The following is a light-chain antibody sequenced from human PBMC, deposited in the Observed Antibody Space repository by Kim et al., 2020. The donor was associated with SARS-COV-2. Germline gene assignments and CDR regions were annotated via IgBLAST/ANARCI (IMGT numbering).Light chain of an antibody. V-gene: IGKV1-33*01. Sequence: DIQMTQSPSSLSASVGDRVTITCQASQDISNYLNWYQQKPGKAPKLLIYDASNLETGVPSRFSGSGSGTDFTFTISSLQPEDIATYDWQQYDKLPPVGFGPGTKGDIK. CDR2: DAS. CDR3: QQYDKLPPVG. CDR1: QDISNY. J-gene: IGKJ3*01.